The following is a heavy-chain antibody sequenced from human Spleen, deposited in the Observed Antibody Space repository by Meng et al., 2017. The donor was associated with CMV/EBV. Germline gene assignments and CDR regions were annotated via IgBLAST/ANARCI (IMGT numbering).Heavy chain of an antibody. D-gene: IGHD1-26*01. V-gene: IGHV3-21*01. CDR1: GFTFSSYS. CDR3: ARRVGATYYFDY. J-gene: IGHJ4*02. Sequence: CAASGFTFSSYSMNWVRQAPGKGLEWVSSISSSSSYIYYADSVKGRFTISRDNAKNSLYLQMNSLRAEDTAVYYCARRVGATYYFDYWGQGTLVTVSS. CDR2: ISSSSSYI.